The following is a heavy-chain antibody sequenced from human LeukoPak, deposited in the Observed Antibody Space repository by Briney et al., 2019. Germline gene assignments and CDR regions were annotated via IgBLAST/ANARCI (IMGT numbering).Heavy chain of an antibody. V-gene: IGHV1-69*06. J-gene: IGHJ4*02. CDR2: IIPIFGTA. CDR1: GGTFSSYA. Sequence: SVKVSCKASGGTFSSYAISWVRQAPGQGLEWMGGIIPIFGTANYAQKFQGRVTITADKSTSTAYMELSSLRSEDTAVYYCAVEDYDILTGYYIGARYYFDYWGQGTLVTVSS. D-gene: IGHD3-9*01. CDR3: AVEDYDILTGYYIGARYYFDY.